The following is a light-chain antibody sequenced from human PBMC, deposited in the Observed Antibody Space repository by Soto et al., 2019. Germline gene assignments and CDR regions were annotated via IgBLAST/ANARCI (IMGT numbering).Light chain of an antibody. CDR2: ATS. CDR3: RQTYTTPRT. CDR1: QTVSTY. J-gene: IGKJ1*01. V-gene: IGKV1-39*01. Sequence: DTQMTQSPSSLSASVGDRISITCRASQTVSTYLNRYQQKPGKAPTLLISATSTLQSGVPSRFSGSGSGTEFTLTITSLQPEDFATYYCRQTYTTPRTFGQGTKVAIK.